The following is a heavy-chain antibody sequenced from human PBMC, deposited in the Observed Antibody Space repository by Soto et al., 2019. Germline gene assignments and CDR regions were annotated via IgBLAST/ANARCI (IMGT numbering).Heavy chain of an antibody. Sequence: QVQLQESGPGLVKPSETLSLTCTVSGDSISPYFWSWIRQPPGKGLEWIGYIYYSGKTNYNPSLKSRVAISVDTSKNQFSLKLSSVTAADTAVYYCARGLYYYDGSGRPPLPDYWYFDLWGRGTLVTVSS. J-gene: IGHJ2*01. V-gene: IGHV4-59*01. CDR1: GDSISPYF. CDR3: ARGLYYYDGSGRPPLPDYWYFDL. CDR2: IYYSGKT. D-gene: IGHD3-22*01.